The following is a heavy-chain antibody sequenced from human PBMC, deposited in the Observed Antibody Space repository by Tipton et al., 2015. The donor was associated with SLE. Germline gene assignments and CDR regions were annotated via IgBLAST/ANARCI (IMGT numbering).Heavy chain of an antibody. D-gene: IGHD1-26*01. V-gene: IGHV3-21*01. Sequence: SLRLSCEASGLSFRNHNFNWVRQAPGKGLEWVASFSGTGSFKYYGDSVKGRFTVSGDNAKSSLYLQMNNLRAEDTALYFCARGGPSGTYSSFDIWGQGTRVTVSS. J-gene: IGHJ3*02. CDR3: ARGGPSGTYSSFDI. CDR2: FSGTGSFK. CDR1: GLSFRNHN.